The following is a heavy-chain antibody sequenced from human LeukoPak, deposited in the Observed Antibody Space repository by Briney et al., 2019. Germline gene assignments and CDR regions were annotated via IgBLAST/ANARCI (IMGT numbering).Heavy chain of an antibody. D-gene: IGHD2-2*01. CDR3: ARHACSSTSCYGYYYYYYMDV. CDR2: IYYSGST. CDR1: GGSISSSSYY. V-gene: IGHV4-39*01. Sequence: TSSETLSLTCTVSGGSISSSSYYWGWIRQPPGKGLEWIGSIYYSGSTYYNPSLKSRVTISVDTSKNQFSLKLSSVTAADTAVYYCARHACSSTSCYGYYYYYYMDVWGKGTTVTVSS. J-gene: IGHJ6*03.